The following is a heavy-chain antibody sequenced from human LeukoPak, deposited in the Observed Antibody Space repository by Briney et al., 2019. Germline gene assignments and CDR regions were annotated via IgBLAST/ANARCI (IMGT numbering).Heavy chain of an antibody. CDR3: AREPTMIVVTAGYYYYYGMDV. D-gene: IGHD3-22*01. V-gene: IGHV3-23*01. CDR2: ISGSGGNT. CDR1: RFTFSSYA. J-gene: IGHJ6*02. Sequence: PGGSLRLSCAASRFTFSSYAMTWVRQAPGKGLEWVSAISGSGGNTYYADSVKGRFTISRDNAKNSLYLQMNSLRAEDTAVYYCAREPTMIVVTAGYYYYYGMDVWGQGTTVTVSS.